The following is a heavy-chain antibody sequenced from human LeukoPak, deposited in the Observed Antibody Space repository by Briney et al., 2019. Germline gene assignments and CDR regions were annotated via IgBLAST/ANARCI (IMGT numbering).Heavy chain of an antibody. J-gene: IGHJ4*02. CDR2: ISGSSSYI. CDR3: ARVDYDFWSGLGY. V-gene: IGHV3-21*01. D-gene: IGHD3-3*01. CDR1: GFTFSSYS. Sequence: GGSLRLSCAASGFTFSSYSMNWVRQAPGKGLEWVSSISGSSSYIYYADSVKGRFTISRDNAKNSLYLQMNSLRAEDTAVYYCARVDYDFWSGLGYWGQGTLVTVSS.